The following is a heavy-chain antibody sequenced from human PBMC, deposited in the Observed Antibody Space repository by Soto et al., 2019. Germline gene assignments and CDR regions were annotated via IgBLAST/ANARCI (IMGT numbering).Heavy chain of an antibody. CDR1: GFTFSSYS. J-gene: IGHJ4*02. CDR3: ARQQSIAAAGTLVPYY. Sequence: GSLRLSCAASGFTFSSYSMNWVRQAPGKGLEWVSYISSSSSTIYYADSVKGRFTISRDNAKNSLYLQMNSLRAEDTAVYYCARQQSIAAAGTLVPYYWGQGTLVTVSS. D-gene: IGHD6-13*01. CDR2: ISSSSSTI. V-gene: IGHV3-48*01.